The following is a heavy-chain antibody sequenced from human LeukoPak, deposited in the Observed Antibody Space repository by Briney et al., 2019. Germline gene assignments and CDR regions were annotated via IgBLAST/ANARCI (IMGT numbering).Heavy chain of an antibody. J-gene: IGHJ6*03. CDR3: ARDKLYTPLGYCSGGGCYSTKAYAYYYMDV. CDR1: GYTFTSYY. CDR2: INPSSGGT. D-gene: IGHD2-15*01. V-gene: IGHV1-46*01. Sequence: ASLKVSCKASGYTFTSYYLHWVRQAPGQGPEWMLIINPSSGGTSYAQKFQGRVTMTRDMSTSTVYMELSSLRSEDTAVYYCARDKLYTPLGYCSGGGCYSTKAYAYYYMDVWGIGTTVTVSS.